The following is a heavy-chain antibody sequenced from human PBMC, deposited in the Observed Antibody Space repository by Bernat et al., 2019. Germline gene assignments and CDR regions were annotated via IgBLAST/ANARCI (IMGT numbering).Heavy chain of an antibody. CDR2: INSDGSST. V-gene: IGHV3-74*01. CDR1: GFTFSSYW. CDR3: ERRSYYDFGGGYYEPGTLDY. D-gene: IGHD3-3*01. Sequence: EVQLVESGGGLVQPGGSLRLSCAASGFTFSSYWMHWVRQAPGKGLVWVSRINSDGSSTSYADSVKGRFTISRDNAKNTLYLQMNSLRAEDTAVYYCERRSYYDFGGGYYEPGTLDYGGQGTLVTVSS. J-gene: IGHJ4*02.